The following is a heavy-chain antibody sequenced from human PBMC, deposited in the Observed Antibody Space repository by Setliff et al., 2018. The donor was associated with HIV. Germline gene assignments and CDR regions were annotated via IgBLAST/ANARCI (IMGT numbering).Heavy chain of an antibody. CDR2: IYTSGST. CDR3: ARSCQSGRSDWYFDL. J-gene: IGHJ2*01. Sequence: SETLSLTCTVSGGSISSGSYYWSWIRQPAGKGLEWIGHIYTSGSTNYNPSLKSRVTISLDKSKNQFSLKLTSVTAADTAIYFCARSCQSGRSDWYFDLWGRGTLVTVSS. CDR1: GGSISSGSYY. V-gene: IGHV4-61*09. D-gene: IGHD2-15*01.